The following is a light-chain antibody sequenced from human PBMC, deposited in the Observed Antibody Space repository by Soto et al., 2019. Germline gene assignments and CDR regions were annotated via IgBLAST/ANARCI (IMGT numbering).Light chain of an antibody. CDR2: EAV. Sequence: QSALTQPPSASGSPGQSVTISCTGTKNDIGVYDFVSWYQHHPGKAPRLIIYEAVQRPSGVPARFSGSKSGNTASLTVSGLQAADEADYFCKSYAGSNTYVFGSGTKVTVL. V-gene: IGLV2-8*01. CDR3: KSYAGSNTYV. CDR1: KNDIGVYDF. J-gene: IGLJ1*01.